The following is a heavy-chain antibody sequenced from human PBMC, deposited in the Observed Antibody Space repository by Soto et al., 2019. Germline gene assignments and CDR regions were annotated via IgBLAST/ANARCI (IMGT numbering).Heavy chain of an antibody. CDR3: ARDRTAAGMLVKQTGGMDV. Sequence: GGSLRLSCAASGFTLSSYGMHWVRQAPGKGLEWVAVIWYDGSNKYYADSVKGRFTISRDNSKNTLYLQMNSLRAEDTAVYYCARDRTAAGMLVKQTGGMDVWGQGTTVTVSS. CDR2: IWYDGSNK. D-gene: IGHD6-13*01. J-gene: IGHJ6*02. V-gene: IGHV3-33*01. CDR1: GFTLSSYG.